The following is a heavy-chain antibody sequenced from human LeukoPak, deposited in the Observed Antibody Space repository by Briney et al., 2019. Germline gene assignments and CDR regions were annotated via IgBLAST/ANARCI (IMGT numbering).Heavy chain of an antibody. J-gene: IGHJ4*02. CDR1: GFTFTNYE. D-gene: IGHD1-14*01. Sequence: PGGSLRLSCVASGFTFTNYEMTWVRQAPGKGLEWVSYISSSGTTIYYADSVKGRFTISRDNAKNSLYLQMNSLRAEDTAVYYCATEFAEDYWGQGTLVTVSS. V-gene: IGHV3-48*03. CDR3: ATEFAEDY. CDR2: ISSSGTTI.